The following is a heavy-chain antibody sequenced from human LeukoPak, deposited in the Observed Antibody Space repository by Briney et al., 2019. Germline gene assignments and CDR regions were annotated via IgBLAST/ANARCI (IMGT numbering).Heavy chain of an antibody. CDR3: ATYSSLNRREFQY. Sequence: GGSLRLSCAASGFTFDDYAMHWVRQAPGKGLDWVSYISGTSSTMHYADSVKGRFTISRDNAKNSLYLQMNSLRAEDTAVYYCATYSSLNRREFQYWGQGTLLTVSS. V-gene: IGHV3-48*04. J-gene: IGHJ1*01. D-gene: IGHD3-22*01. CDR2: ISGTSSTM. CDR1: GFTFDDYA.